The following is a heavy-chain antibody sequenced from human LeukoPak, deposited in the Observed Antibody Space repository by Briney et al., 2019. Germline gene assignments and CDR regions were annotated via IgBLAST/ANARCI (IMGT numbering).Heavy chain of an antibody. CDR2: IGSSGTI. CDR3: ARGDFGGNLGRY. Sequence: GGSLRLSCVGSGFTFGTYSMNWVRQAPGKGLEWVSYIGSSGTIYYADSVKGRFTISRDNAKSSLFLQMNSQRDEDTAVYYCARGDFGGNLGRYWGQGTLVTVSS. J-gene: IGHJ4*02. V-gene: IGHV3-48*02. CDR1: GFTFGTYS. D-gene: IGHD4-23*01.